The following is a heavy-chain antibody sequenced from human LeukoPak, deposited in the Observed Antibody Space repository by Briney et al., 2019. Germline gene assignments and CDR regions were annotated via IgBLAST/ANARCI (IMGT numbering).Heavy chain of an antibody. CDR1: GYTFSSYW. CDR3: ARGTAWRNGYETHAFDI. Sequence: GGSLRLSCAASGYTFSSYWMHWVRQAPGKGLVWVSRINSDGSSIKSADSVKGRFTISRDNAKNTLYLQMNSLRAEDTAVYYCARGTAWRNGYETHAFDIWGQGTMVTVSP. D-gene: IGHD5-24*01. V-gene: IGHV3-74*03. CDR2: INSDGSSI. J-gene: IGHJ3*02.